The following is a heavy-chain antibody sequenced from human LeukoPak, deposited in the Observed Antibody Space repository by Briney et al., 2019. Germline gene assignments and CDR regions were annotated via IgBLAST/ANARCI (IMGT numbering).Heavy chain of an antibody. V-gene: IGHV3-7*03. D-gene: IGHD1-26*01. CDR1: GFSCSSYW. CDR3: AREVGALDY. CDR2: INEDGSEK. J-gene: IGHJ4*02. Sequence: GGSLRLSCSASGFSCSSYWMSWVRQAPGKGLEWVAHINEDGSEKYFVDSVKGRFFISRDNSKNTLYLQMNSLRAEDTAVYYCAREVGALDYWGQGTLVTVSS.